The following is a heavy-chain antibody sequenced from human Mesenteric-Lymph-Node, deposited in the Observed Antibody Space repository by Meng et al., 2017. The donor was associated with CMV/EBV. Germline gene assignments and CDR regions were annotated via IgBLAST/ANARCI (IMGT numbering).Heavy chain of an antibody. CDR3: ARDFGVDHYFGMAV. CDR2: ISRSGTTT. Sequence: GESLKISCAASGFTFSDYYMSWIRQAPGKGLEWVSYISRSGTTTYYADSVKGRFTISRDNAKSSMYLQMNSLRAEDTAVYYCARDFGVDHYFGMAVWGLGTTVTVSS. D-gene: IGHD3-3*01. J-gene: IGHJ6*02. CDR1: GFTFSDYY. V-gene: IGHV3-11*01.